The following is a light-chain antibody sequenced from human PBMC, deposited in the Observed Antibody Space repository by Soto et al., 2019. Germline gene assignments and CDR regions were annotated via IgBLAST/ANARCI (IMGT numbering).Light chain of an antibody. CDR1: QSVNNN. V-gene: IGKV3-15*01. CDR3: QQYKNLPPDT. Sequence: EIILTQSPASLSVSPGERATLSCRASQSVNNNLAWYQQKPGQAPRLLIYGASTRATGIPGRFRGSGSGTEFTLTITSLQSEDFAVYFCQQYKNLPPDTCGQGTKLEIK. J-gene: IGKJ2*01. CDR2: GAS.